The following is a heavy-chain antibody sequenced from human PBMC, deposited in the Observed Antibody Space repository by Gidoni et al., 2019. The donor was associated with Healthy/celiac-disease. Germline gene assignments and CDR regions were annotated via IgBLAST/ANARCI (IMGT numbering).Heavy chain of an antibody. D-gene: IGHD6-13*01. CDR3: ARDRWTAAAGSLTQLVSTIRYYYGMDV. V-gene: IGHV3-48*01. Sequence: EVQLVESVGGLVQPVVSLRLSCAASGFTFSSYSMNCVRQAPGKGLEWVSYISSSSSTIYYADSVKGRFNISRDNAKNSLYLQMNSLRAEDTAVYYCARDRWTAAAGSLTQLVSTIRYYYGMDVWGQGTTVTVSS. CDR2: ISSSSSTI. J-gene: IGHJ6*02. CDR1: GFTFSSYS.